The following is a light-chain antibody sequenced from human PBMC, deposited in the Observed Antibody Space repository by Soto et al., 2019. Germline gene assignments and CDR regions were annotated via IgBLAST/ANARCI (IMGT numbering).Light chain of an antibody. CDR1: SSNIGSAY. J-gene: IGLJ3*02. CDR3: AAWDGSLRLVV. CDR2: DDH. Sequence: QSVLTQPPSASGTPGQRVTISCSGSSSNIGSAYVYWYQQLPGTAPKLLIYDDHQRPSGVPDRFSGSKSGTSASLAISGLRSEVEADYYCAAWDGSLRLVVFGGGTKLTVL. V-gene: IGLV1-47*01.